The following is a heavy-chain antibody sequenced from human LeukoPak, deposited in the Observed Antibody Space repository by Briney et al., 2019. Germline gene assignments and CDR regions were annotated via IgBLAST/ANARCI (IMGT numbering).Heavy chain of an antibody. D-gene: IGHD1-26*01. Sequence: SETLSLTCTVSGGSISSYYWSWIRQPPGKGLKWIGYLYYSGNTNYNPSLKSRVTISVDTSKNQFSLKLSSVTAADTAVYYCARHGAFYYFDYWGQGTLVTVSS. CDR2: LYYSGNT. V-gene: IGHV4-59*08. CDR3: ARHGAFYYFDY. J-gene: IGHJ4*02. CDR1: GGSISSYY.